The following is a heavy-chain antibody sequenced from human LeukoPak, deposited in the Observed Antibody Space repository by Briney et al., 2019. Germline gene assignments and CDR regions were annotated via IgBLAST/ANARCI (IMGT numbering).Heavy chain of an antibody. CDR3: ARADTSFFDY. CDR2: IYYSGSP. J-gene: IGHJ4*02. CDR1: GGSISNSNYY. D-gene: IGHD5-18*01. V-gene: IGHV4-39*07. Sequence: PSETLSLTCTVSGGSISNSNYYWGWIRQPPGKGLEWIGSIYYSGSPYYNPSLKSRVTISVDTSKNEFSLRLSSVTAADTAVYYCARADTSFFDYWGQGTLVTVSS.